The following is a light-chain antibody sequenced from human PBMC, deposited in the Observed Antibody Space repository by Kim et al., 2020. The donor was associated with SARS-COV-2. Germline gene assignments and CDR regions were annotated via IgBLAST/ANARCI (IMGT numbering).Light chain of an antibody. CDR3: QQSNFAPYT. CDR2: AAS. V-gene: IGKV1-39*01. Sequence: SASVGDRVTIPCRASQSVSNYLNWYQQKPGKAPKLLIYAASTLHTGVPSRFSGSGSGTDFTLTISTLQPEDFAAYFCQQSNFAPYTFGQGTKLEI. CDR1: QSVSNY. J-gene: IGKJ2*01.